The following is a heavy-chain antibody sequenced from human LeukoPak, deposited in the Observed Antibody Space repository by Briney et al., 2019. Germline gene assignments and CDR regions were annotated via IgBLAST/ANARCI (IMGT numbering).Heavy chain of an antibody. CDR1: GFTFSNAW. J-gene: IGHJ4*02. V-gene: IGHV3-15*01. CDR2: IKSKTDRGTT. CDR3: TTDNPHFDY. Sequence: TPGGSLRLSCAASGFTFSNAWMTWVRQAPGKGLEWVGRIKSKTDRGTTDYTAPVKGRFTISRDDSKNTLYLQMNSLKTEDTAVYFCTTDNPHFDYWGQRTLVTVSS.